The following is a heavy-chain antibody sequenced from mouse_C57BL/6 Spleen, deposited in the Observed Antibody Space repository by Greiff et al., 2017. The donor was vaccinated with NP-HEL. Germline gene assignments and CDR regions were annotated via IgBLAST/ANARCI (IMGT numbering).Heavy chain of an antibody. J-gene: IGHJ4*01. CDR3: ARHGYGYDDAMDY. D-gene: IGHD2-2*01. CDR1: GFSLTSYG. Sequence: QVQLKESGPGLVAPSQSLSITCTVSGFSLTSYGVHWVRQPPGKGLEWLVVIWSDGSTTYNSALKSRLSISKDNSKSQVFLKMNSLQTDDTAMYYCARHGYGYDDAMDYWGQGTSVTVSS. V-gene: IGHV2-6-1*01. CDR2: IWSDGST.